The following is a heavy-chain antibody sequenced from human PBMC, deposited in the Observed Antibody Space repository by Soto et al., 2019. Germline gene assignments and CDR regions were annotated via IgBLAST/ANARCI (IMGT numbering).Heavy chain of an antibody. CDR1: GFTFSSYA. D-gene: IGHD6-19*01. CDR2: ISGSGGST. V-gene: IGHV3-23*01. Sequence: GGSLRLSCAASGFTFSSYAMSWVRQAPGKGLEWVSAISGSGGSTYYADSVKGRFTISRDNSKNTLYLQMNSLRAEDTAVYYCAKDRIAVAGTVDAFDIWGQGTMVTVSS. CDR3: AKDRIAVAGTVDAFDI. J-gene: IGHJ3*02.